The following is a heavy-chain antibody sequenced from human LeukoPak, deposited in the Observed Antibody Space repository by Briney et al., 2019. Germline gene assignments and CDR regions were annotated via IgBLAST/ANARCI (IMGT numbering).Heavy chain of an antibody. Sequence: ASVTVSCKASGYTFTGYYVHWVRQAPGQGLEWMGRINPNGGDTNYAQKFQGRVTMTRDTSISTAYMELSRLRSDDTAVYYCARDYCGGDCFPDYWGQGTLVTVSS. CDR1: GYTFTGYY. CDR2: INPNGGDT. J-gene: IGHJ4*02. CDR3: ARDYCGGDCFPDY. V-gene: IGHV1-2*06. D-gene: IGHD2-21*02.